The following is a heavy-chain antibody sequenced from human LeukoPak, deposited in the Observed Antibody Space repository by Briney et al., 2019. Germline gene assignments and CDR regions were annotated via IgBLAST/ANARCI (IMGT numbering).Heavy chain of an antibody. V-gene: IGHV3-72*01. Sequence: GSLRLSCAASGFTFSDHHMNWVRQAPGEGLEWVARIRNKAIRYTTEYAASVKGRFTISRDDSENSLYLQMDSLKTEDTAVYYCARSPLGIAPFDYWGQGTLITVSS. CDR1: GFTFSDHH. CDR2: IRNKAIRYTT. CDR3: ARSPLGIAPFDY. D-gene: IGHD7-27*01. J-gene: IGHJ4*02.